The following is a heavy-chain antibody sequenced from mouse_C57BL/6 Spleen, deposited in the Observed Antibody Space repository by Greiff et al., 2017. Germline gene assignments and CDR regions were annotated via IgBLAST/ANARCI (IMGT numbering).Heavy chain of an antibody. V-gene: IGHV1-50*01. CDR1: GYTFTSYW. D-gene: IGHD2-4*01. CDR3: ARSRGLEYDGRGFDY. J-gene: IGHJ2*01. CDR2: IDPSDSYT. Sequence: QVQLQQPGAELVKPGASVKLSCKASGYTFTSYWMQWVKQRPGQGLEWIGEIDPSDSYTNYNQKFKGKATLTVDTSSSTAYMQLSSLTSEDSAVYYCARSRGLEYDGRGFDYWGQGTTLTVSS.